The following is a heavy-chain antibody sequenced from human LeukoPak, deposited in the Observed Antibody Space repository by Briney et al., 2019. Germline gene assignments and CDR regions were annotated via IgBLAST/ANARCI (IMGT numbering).Heavy chain of an antibody. V-gene: IGHV3-23*01. CDR3: AKIYSRYFDY. D-gene: IGHD5-18*01. J-gene: IGHJ4*01. CDR2: ISGSGGTT. CDR1: GFTLSNYA. Sequence: GGSLRLSCAASGFTLSNYAMSWVSQAPGKGLEWVSTISGSGGTTYYADSVKGRFTISRDNSKNTLFLQMNSLRAEDTAVYYCAKIYSRYFDYWGHGTLVTVSS.